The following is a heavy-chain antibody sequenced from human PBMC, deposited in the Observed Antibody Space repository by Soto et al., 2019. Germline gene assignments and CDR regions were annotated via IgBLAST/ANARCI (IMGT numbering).Heavy chain of an antibody. CDR1: GGSFSGYY. J-gene: IGHJ4*02. CDR3: ARTSRFDS. D-gene: IGHD6-6*01. V-gene: IGHV4-34*01. Sequence: QVLLQQWGAGLLKPSETLSLTCAVYGGSFSGYYWSWIRQPPGKGLEWIGEINHSGYTNYNPSLXSXVXXQVDTSECQFSLMLSSVPAADPAVYYCARTSRFDSWGQGTLVTVFS. CDR2: INHSGYT.